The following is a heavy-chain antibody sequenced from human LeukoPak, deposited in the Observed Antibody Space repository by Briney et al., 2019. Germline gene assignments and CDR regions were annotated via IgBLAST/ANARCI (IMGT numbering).Heavy chain of an antibody. Sequence: GESLKISCKGSGYSFTDYWVAWVRQMPGKGLEWMGIIYPGDSDTTYSPSFQGQVTISADRSINTAYLQWSSLKASDTAMYYCARSQPRKRILGPSGSNAFDIWGLGTMVTVSS. J-gene: IGHJ3*02. D-gene: IGHD1-26*01. CDR2: IYPGDSDT. CDR1: GYSFTDYW. CDR3: ARSQPRKRILGPSGSNAFDI. V-gene: IGHV5-51*01.